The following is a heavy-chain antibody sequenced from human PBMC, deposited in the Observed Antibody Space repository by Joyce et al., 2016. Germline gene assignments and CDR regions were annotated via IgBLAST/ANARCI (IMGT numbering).Heavy chain of an antibody. V-gene: IGHV3-9*01. Sequence: EVQLVESGGGLVQTGRSLRLSCAASGFTFDDHAMHWGRQAPGQGLEWVSGISWQSGTIGYADSVKGRFTISRDNAKNSLYLQMNSLRTEDAAFYYCVKDTLAYYDSSGYYDYWGPGTLVTVSS. D-gene: IGHD3-22*01. J-gene: IGHJ4*02. CDR2: ISWQSGTI. CDR3: VKDTLAYYDSSGYYDY. CDR1: GFTFDDHA.